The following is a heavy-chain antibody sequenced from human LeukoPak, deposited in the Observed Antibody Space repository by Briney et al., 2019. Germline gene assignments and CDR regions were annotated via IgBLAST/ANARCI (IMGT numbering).Heavy chain of an antibody. Sequence: SETLSLTCTVSGGSISSYYWSWIRQPPGKGLEWIGYIYYSGSTNYNPSLKSRVTISVDTSKNQFSLKLSSVTAADTAVYYCARLGIAAAGTHSFDYWGQGTLVTVSS. CDR2: IYYSGST. CDR1: GGSISSYY. J-gene: IGHJ4*02. D-gene: IGHD6-13*01. V-gene: IGHV4-59*08. CDR3: ARLGIAAAGTHSFDY.